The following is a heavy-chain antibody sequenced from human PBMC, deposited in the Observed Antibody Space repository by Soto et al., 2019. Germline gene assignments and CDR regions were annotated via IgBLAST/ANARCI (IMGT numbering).Heavy chain of an antibody. CDR3: AHRVLRTVFGLVTTTAIYFDF. D-gene: IGHD3-3*01. CDR1: GFSLTTSGVG. V-gene: IGHV2-5*02. Sequence: QITLNESGPTQVKPRQTLTLTCTFSGFSLTTSGVGVGWIRQSPGKAPEWLALIYWDDDKRYRPSLKSSLTTTKDTSKNQVVLTMADLDPADTAIYYCAHRVLRTVFGLVTTTAIYFDFWGQGTPVAVSS. J-gene: IGHJ4*02. CDR2: IYWDDDK.